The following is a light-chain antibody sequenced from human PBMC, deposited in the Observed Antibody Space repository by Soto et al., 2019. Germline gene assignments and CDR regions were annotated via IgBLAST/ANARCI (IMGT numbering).Light chain of an antibody. CDR1: SSNIGAGYD. V-gene: IGLV1-40*01. Sequence: QSVLTQPPSVSGAPGQRVIISCTGSSSNIGAGYDVHWYQQLPGTAPRLLIYDNNNRPSGVPARFSVSKSDTSASLAITGLQAEDEADYYCTSFSSSTSLYVFGTGTKVTVL. J-gene: IGLJ1*01. CDR2: DNN. CDR3: TSFSSSTSLYV.